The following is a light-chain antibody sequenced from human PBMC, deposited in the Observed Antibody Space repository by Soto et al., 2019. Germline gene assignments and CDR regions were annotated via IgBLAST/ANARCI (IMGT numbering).Light chain of an antibody. CDR1: SSDIGFYKS. CDR3: SSYAGSNIVL. CDR2: EVT. Sequence: QSALTQPPSASGSPGQSVTMFCAGTSSDIGFYKSVSWYQQHPGRPPNLIIYEVTKRPSGVPDRFSGSKSGNTASLTVSGLQAEDEADYYCSSYAGSNIVLFGAGTKLTVL. V-gene: IGLV2-8*01. J-gene: IGLJ3*02.